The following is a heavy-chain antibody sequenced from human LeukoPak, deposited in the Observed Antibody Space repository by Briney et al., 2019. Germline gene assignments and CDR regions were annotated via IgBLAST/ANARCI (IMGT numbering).Heavy chain of an antibody. CDR1: GFTFSSYE. V-gene: IGHV3-48*03. CDR2: ISSTATTM. J-gene: IGHJ4*02. D-gene: IGHD1-26*01. CDR3: AREGGYYLRSIDY. Sequence: GGSLRLSCAASGFTFSSYEMNWVRQAPGRGLEWVSYISSTATTMHYADSVMGRFTISRDNAKKSLYLQMNSLRAEGTAVYYCAREGGYYLRSIDYWGQGTLVTVSS.